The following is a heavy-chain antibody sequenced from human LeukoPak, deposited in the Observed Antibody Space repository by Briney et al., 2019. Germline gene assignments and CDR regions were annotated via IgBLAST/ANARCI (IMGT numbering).Heavy chain of an antibody. Sequence: ASVKVSCKASGGTFSSYAISWVRQAPGQGLEWMGWISAYNGNTNYAQKLQGRVTMTTDTSTSTAYMELRSLRSDDTAVYYCARGLEIVSGELLGYFDYWGQGTLVTVS. D-gene: IGHD1-26*01. CDR3: ARGLEIVSGELLGYFDY. CDR2: ISAYNGNT. V-gene: IGHV1-18*01. CDR1: GGTFSSYA. J-gene: IGHJ4*02.